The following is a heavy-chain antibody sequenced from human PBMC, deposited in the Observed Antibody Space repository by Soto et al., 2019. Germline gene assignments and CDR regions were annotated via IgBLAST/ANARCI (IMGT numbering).Heavy chain of an antibody. CDR2: IIPIFGTA. D-gene: IGHD3-22*01. CDR3: ARAYYYDSSGYYPVSTSYYYYGMDV. J-gene: IGHJ6*02. V-gene: IGHV1-69*13. Sequence: SVKVSCKASGGTFSSYAISWVRQAPGQGLEWMGGIIPIFGTANYAQKFQGRVTITADESTSTAYMELSSLRSEDTAVYYCARAYYYDSSGYYPVSTSYYYYGMDVWGQGTTVTVSS. CDR1: GGTFSSYA.